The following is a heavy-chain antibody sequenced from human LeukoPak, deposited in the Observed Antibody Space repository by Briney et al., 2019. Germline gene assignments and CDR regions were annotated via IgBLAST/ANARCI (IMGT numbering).Heavy chain of an antibody. CDR2: IKQDGSEK. CDR1: GFTFSSYW. V-gene: IGHV3-7*01. J-gene: IGHJ6*02. CDR3: ARTYSVAGTWHYYYGMDV. Sequence: PGGSLRLSCAASGFTFSSYWMSWVRQAPGKGLEWVANIKQDGSEKYYVDSVKGRFTISRDNAKSSLYLQMNSLRAEDTAVYYCARTYSVAGTWHYYYGMDVWGQGTTVTVSS. D-gene: IGHD6-19*01.